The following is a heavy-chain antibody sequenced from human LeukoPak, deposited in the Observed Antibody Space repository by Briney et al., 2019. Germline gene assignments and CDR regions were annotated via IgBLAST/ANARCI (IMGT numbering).Heavy chain of an antibody. J-gene: IGHJ4*02. V-gene: IGHV1-2*02. CDR2: INPNNGGS. Sequence: ASVKVSCKASGYTFTGYYMHWVRQAPGQGLEWMGWINPNNGGSNYAQKFQGRVTMTRDTSISTAYMELSRLRSDDMAVYYCARDPVGRWSPDLDYWGQGTLVTVSS. D-gene: IGHD1-26*01. CDR3: ARDPVGRWSPDLDY. CDR1: GYTFTGYY.